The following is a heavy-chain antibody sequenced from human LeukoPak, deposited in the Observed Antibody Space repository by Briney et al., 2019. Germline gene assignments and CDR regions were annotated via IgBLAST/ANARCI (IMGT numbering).Heavy chain of an antibody. CDR2: ISGSGGST. V-gene: IGHV3-23*01. CDR1: GFTFSSYA. J-gene: IGHJ4*02. D-gene: IGHD3-22*01. Sequence: GSLRLSCAASGFTFSSYAMSWVRQAPGKGLEWVSAISGSGGSTYYADSVKGRFTISRDNSKSTLYLQMNSLRAEDTAVYYCAKGDDSSGYIMIFDYWGQGTLVTVSS. CDR3: AKGDDSSGYIMIFDY.